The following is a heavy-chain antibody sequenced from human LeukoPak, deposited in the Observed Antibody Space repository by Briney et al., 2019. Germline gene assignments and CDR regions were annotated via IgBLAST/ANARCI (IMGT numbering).Heavy chain of an antibody. Sequence: GSLRLSCAASGFTFSDYYMSWIRQPPGKGLEWIGEINHSGSTNYNPSLKSRVTISGDTSKNQISLILASVTAADTAVYYCAREYYASGSNGAFDYWGQGILVTVSS. CDR1: GFTFSDYY. CDR3: AREYYASGSNGAFDY. CDR2: INHSGST. V-gene: IGHV4-34*01. D-gene: IGHD3-10*01. J-gene: IGHJ4*02.